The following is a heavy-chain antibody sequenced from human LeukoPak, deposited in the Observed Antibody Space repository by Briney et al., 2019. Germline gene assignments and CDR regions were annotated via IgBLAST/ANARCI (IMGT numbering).Heavy chain of an antibody. CDR3: ARDRGGWSRYYYGMDV. Sequence: GGSLRLSCAASGFTFRDYYMSWNRQAPGKGLEWVSYISSSSSYTNYADSVKGRFTISRDNAKNSLYLQMNSLRAEDTAVYYCARDRGGWSRYYYGMDVWGKGTTVTVSS. D-gene: IGHD6-19*01. CDR1: GFTFRDYY. J-gene: IGHJ6*04. V-gene: IGHV3-11*06. CDR2: ISSSSSYT.